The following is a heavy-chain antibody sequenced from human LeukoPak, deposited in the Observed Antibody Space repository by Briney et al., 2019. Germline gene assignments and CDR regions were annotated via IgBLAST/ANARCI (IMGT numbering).Heavy chain of an antibody. CDR2: IYYSGST. CDR1: GGSISSSSYY. Sequence: SETLSLTCTVSGGSISSSSYYWGWIRQPPGKGLEWIGSIYYSGSTYYNPSLKSRVTISVDTSKNQFSLKLSSVTAADTAVYYCARHLGLHIFDYWGQGTLVTVSS. D-gene: IGHD4-11*01. J-gene: IGHJ4*02. V-gene: IGHV4-39*01. CDR3: ARHLGLHIFDY.